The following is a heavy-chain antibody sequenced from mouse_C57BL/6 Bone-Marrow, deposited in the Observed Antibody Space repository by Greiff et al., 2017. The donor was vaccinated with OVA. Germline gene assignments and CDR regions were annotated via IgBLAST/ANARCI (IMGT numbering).Heavy chain of an antibody. CDR3: ARGGYYGYDGNAMDY. Sequence: VKLQQPGAELVKPGASVKMSCKASGYTFTSYWITWVKQRPGQGLEWIGDIYPGSGSTNYNEKFKSKATLTVDTSSSTAYMQLSSLTSEDSAVYYCARGGYYGYDGNAMDYWGQGTSVTVSS. V-gene: IGHV1-55*01. CDR1: GYTFTSYW. J-gene: IGHJ4*01. D-gene: IGHD2-2*01. CDR2: IYPGSGST.